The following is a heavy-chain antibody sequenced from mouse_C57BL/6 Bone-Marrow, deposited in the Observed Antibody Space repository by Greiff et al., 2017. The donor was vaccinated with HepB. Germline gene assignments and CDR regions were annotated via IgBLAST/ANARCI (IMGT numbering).Heavy chain of an antibody. CDR3: SRWPTTVVPYFDV. J-gene: IGHJ1*01. D-gene: IGHD1-1*01. CDR2: IYPRSGNT. V-gene: IGHV1-81*01. Sequence: QVQLQQPGAELARPGASVKLSCKASGYTFTSYGISWVKQRTGQGLEWIGEIYPRSGNTYYNEKFKGKATLTVDKSSSTAYMELRSLTSEDSAVYFCSRWPTTVVPYFDVWVAGTTVTVSS. CDR1: GYTFTSYG.